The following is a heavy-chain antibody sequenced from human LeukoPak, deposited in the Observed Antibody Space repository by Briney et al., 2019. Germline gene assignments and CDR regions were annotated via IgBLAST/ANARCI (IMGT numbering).Heavy chain of an antibody. D-gene: IGHD3-3*01. CDR1: GGSISSSSYY. J-gene: IGHJ4*02. Sequence: PSETLSLTCSVSGGSISSSSYYWGWIRQPPGKGLQWIGSVFYTGNTYYKPSLKSRVTISVDKSKNQFSLKLSSVTAADTAVYYCARAWSGPRVFDYWGQGTLVTVSS. V-gene: IGHV4-39*07. CDR3: ARAWSGPRVFDY. CDR2: VFYTGNT.